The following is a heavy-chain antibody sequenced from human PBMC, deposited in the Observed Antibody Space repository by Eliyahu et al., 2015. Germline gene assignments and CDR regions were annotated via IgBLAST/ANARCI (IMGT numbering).Heavy chain of an antibody. V-gene: IGHV4-4*02. J-gene: IGHJ6*02. Sequence: QVQLQESGPGLVKPSGXLSLTCAVSGGXISSSNWWSWVRQPPGKGLEWIGEIYHSGSTNYNPSLKSRVTISVDKSKNQFSLKLSSVTAADTAVYYCARDWGSSSWYDLGMDVWGQGTTVTVSS. CDR1: GGXISSSNW. CDR3: ARDWGSSSWYDLGMDV. CDR2: IYHSGST. D-gene: IGHD6-13*01.